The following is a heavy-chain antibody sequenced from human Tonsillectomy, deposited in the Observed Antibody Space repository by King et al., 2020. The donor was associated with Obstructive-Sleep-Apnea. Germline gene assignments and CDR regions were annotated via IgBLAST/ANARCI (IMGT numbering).Heavy chain of an antibody. CDR2: IKQDGRDT. J-gene: IGHJ4*02. CDR1: GFTFSSYW. V-gene: IGHV3-7*01. CDR3: ARVPQYYFDY. Sequence: VQLVESGGGLVQPGGSLRLSCAASGFTFSSYWMSWVRQAPGKGLEWVANIKQDGRDTYSVDSVKGRLTISSDNAKNSRYLQMNSLRAEDTAVYYCARVPQYYFDYWGQGTLVTVSS.